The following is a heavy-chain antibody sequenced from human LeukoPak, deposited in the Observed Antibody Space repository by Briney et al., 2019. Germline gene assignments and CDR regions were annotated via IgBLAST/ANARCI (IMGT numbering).Heavy chain of an antibody. CDR2: ISGSGGST. V-gene: IGHV3-23*01. D-gene: IGHD1-26*01. CDR3: ATALMVVGATTAYY. J-gene: IGHJ4*02. Sequence: GGSLRLSCAASGFTFSSYAMRWVRQPPGKGLEWVSAISGSGGSTYYADSVKGRFTISRDNSKNTLYLQMNSLRAEDTAVYYCATALMVVGATTAYYWGQGSLVTVSS. CDR1: GFTFSSYA.